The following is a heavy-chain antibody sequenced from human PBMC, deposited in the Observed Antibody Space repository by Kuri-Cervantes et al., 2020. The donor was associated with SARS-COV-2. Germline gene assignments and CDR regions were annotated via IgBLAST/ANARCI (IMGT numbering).Heavy chain of an antibody. J-gene: IGHJ4*02. V-gene: IGHV4-34*01. Sequence: SETLSLTCAVYGGSFSGYYWSWIRQPPGKGLEWIGEINHSGSTNYNPSLKSRVTISVDTSKNQFSLKLSSVTAEDTAVYYCACGYSYGSPFDYWGQGTLVTVSS. CDR3: ACGYSYGSPFDY. D-gene: IGHD5-18*01. CDR2: INHSGST. CDR1: GGSFSGYY.